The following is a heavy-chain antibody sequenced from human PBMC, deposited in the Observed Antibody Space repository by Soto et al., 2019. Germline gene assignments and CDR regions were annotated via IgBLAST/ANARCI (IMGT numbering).Heavy chain of an antibody. D-gene: IGHD2-21*01. CDR1: GFTFSSYA. V-gene: IGHV3-30-3*01. Sequence: GGSLRLSCAASGFTFSSYAMHWVRQAPGKGLEWVAVISYDGSNKYYADSVKGRFTISRDNSKNTLYLQMNSLRAEDTAVYYCARDSVVVTFDYWGQGTLVTVSS. CDR3: ARDSVVVTFDY. CDR2: ISYDGSNK. J-gene: IGHJ4*02.